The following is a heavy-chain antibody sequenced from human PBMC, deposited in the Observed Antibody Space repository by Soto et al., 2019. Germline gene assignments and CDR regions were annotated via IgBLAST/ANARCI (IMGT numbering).Heavy chain of an antibody. CDR1: GFTLSPYC. CDR2: ISAYNGNT. Sequence: SMKGSRKASGFTLSPYCISWGRQAPGQGLEWMGWISAYNGNTNYAQKLQGRVTMTTDTSTSTAYMELRSLRSDDTAVYYCASPRKGAFDIWGQGTMVTVSS. J-gene: IGHJ3*02. CDR3: ASPRKGAFDI. V-gene: IGHV1-18*01.